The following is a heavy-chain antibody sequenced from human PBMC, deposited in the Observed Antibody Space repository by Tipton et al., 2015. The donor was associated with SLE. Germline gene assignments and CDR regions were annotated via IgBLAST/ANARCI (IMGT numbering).Heavy chain of an antibody. CDR1: GDSISNSPYY. CDR3: ARGVAGYFMYCYMDV. D-gene: IGHD5-18*01. CDR2: IYYSGIT. Sequence: TLSLTCTVSGDSISNSPYYWGWIRQPPGKGLQWIGNIYYSGITHYNPSLKSRVTISVDTSKNQFSLNLTSVTAADTAVYYCARGVAGYFMYCYMDVWGKGTTVTISS. J-gene: IGHJ6*03. V-gene: IGHV4-39*01.